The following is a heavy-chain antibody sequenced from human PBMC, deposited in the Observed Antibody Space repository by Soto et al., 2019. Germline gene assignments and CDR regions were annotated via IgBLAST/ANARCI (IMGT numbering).Heavy chain of an antibody. J-gene: IGHJ6*02. Sequence: ASVTVSCKASGYSFTGYYMHWVRQAPGQGLEWMGYINPNSGATNYAPKFQGWVTMTRDTSTSTAYMEMSSLKASDTGMYYCATPGGFGMDVWGQGTTVTVSS. CDR1: GYSFTGYY. V-gene: IGHV1-2*04. CDR2: INPNSGAT. CDR3: ATPGGFGMDV. D-gene: IGHD5-12*01.